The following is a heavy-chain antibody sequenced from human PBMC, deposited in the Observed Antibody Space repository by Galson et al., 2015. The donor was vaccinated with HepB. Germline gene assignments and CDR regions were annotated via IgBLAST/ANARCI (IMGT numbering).Heavy chain of an antibody. CDR1: GFTFSRYA. CDR3: ATNTYFDY. J-gene: IGHJ4*02. CDR2: ISASGGST. V-gene: IGHV3-23*01. D-gene: IGHD1/OR15-1a*01. Sequence: SLRLSCAASGFTFSRYAMSWVRQAPGKGLEWVPGISASGGSTYYADSVKGRFTISRDNSKNTLYLQMNSLRAEDTAIYYCATNTYFDYWGQGTLVTVSS.